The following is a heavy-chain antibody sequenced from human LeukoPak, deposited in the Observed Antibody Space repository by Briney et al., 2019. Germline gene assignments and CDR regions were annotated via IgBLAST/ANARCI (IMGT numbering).Heavy chain of an antibody. CDR3: ARDKYSSGWLYFDY. J-gene: IGHJ4*02. V-gene: IGHV3-66*01. D-gene: IGHD6-19*01. Sequence: GGSLRLSCAASGLSVSSNYMYWVRQAPGKGLEWVSVIYSAGSTYYADSVKGRFTISRDNSKNTLYLQMNSLRAEDTAVYYCARDKYSSGWLYFDYWGQGALVTVSS. CDR1: GLSVSSNY. CDR2: IYSAGST.